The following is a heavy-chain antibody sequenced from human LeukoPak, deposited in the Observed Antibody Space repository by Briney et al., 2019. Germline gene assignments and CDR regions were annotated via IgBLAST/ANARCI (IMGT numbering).Heavy chain of an antibody. Sequence: GGSLRLSCAASGLTFSSYWMSWVRQAPGKGLEWVANIKQDGSEKYYVDSVKGRFTISRDNAKNSLYLQMNSLGAEDTAVYYCARVKNWGQGTLVTVSS. J-gene: IGHJ4*02. CDR1: GLTFSSYW. CDR2: IKQDGSEK. V-gene: IGHV3-7*01. CDR3: ARVKN.